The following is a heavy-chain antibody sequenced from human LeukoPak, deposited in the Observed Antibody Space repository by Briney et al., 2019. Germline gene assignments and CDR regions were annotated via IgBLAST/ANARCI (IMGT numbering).Heavy chain of an antibody. CDR1: GFTFSSYA. V-gene: IGHV3-30-3*01. Sequence: GGSLRLSCAASGFTFSSYAMHWVRQAPGKGQEWVAVISHDGSNKYYADSVKGRFTISRDNSKNTLYLQMNSLRAEDTAVYYCAREILLRGFDYWGQGTLVTVSS. CDR2: ISHDGSNK. D-gene: IGHD1-26*01. CDR3: AREILLRGFDY. J-gene: IGHJ4*02.